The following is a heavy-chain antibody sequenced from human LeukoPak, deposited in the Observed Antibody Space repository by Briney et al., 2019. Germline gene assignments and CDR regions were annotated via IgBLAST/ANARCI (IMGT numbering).Heavy chain of an antibody. CDR3: ARSEELSLYYFDY. J-gene: IGHJ4*02. Sequence: GESLKISCKGSGYSFTSYWIGWVRQMPGKGLEWTGIIYPGDSDTRYSPSFQGQVTISADKSISTAYLQWSSLKASDTAMYYCARSEELSLYYFDYWGQGTLVTASS. CDR2: IYPGDSDT. CDR1: GYSFTSYW. V-gene: IGHV5-51*01. D-gene: IGHD3-16*02.